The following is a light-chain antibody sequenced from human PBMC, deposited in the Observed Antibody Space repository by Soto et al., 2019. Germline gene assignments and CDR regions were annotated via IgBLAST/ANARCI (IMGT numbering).Light chain of an antibody. J-gene: IGLJ2*01. V-gene: IGLV2-14*01. CDR1: SRDVGGYND. CDR3: SSYTGSSTPLV. CDR2: DVS. Sequence: QSALTQPASVSGSPGQSITIACTGTSRDVGGYNDVSWYQQHPGKAPKLMIYDVSNRPSGVSNRFSGSKSGNTASLTISGLQSEDEADYYCSSYTGSSTPLVFGGGTKLTVL.